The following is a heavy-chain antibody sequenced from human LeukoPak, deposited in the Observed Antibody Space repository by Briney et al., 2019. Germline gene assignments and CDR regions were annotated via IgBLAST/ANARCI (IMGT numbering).Heavy chain of an antibody. D-gene: IGHD4-17*01. CDR1: AYTFTSYG. Sequence: ASVTVSCTASAYTFTSYGISWVRQAPGQGSEWMGWTSAYNGNKNYAHTLSGRVTITTDTSTSTGYMELRSLRSDDTAVYYCARDTAVASPLFDYWGQGTLVTVSS. J-gene: IGHJ4*02. CDR3: ARDTAVASPLFDY. CDR2: TSAYNGNK. V-gene: IGHV1-18*01.